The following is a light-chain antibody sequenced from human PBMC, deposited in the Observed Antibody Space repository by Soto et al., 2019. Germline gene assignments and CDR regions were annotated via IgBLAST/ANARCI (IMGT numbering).Light chain of an antibody. Sequence: EIVMTQSPSTLSVSPGARATLSCRASQCVSSNLAWYQQKPGQAPRLLIYGASTRATGIPARFSGSGSGTEFTLTISSLQSEDFAVYYCQQYNNWHPITFGQGTRLEIK. J-gene: IGKJ5*01. CDR2: GAS. V-gene: IGKV3-15*01. CDR3: QQYNNWHPIT. CDR1: QCVSSN.